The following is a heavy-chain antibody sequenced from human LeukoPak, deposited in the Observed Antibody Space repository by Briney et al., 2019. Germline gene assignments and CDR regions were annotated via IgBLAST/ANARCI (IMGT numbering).Heavy chain of an antibody. Sequence: GGSLRLSCAASGFTFSSYGMHWVRQAPGKGLEWVAFIRYDGSNKYYADSVKGRFTISRDNSKNTLYLQMNSLRAEDTAVYYCAKDTNYYDSSGYPEYFQHWGQGTLVTVSS. CDR1: GFTFSSYG. V-gene: IGHV3-30*02. D-gene: IGHD3-22*01. J-gene: IGHJ1*01. CDR3: AKDTNYYDSSGYPEYFQH. CDR2: IRYDGSNK.